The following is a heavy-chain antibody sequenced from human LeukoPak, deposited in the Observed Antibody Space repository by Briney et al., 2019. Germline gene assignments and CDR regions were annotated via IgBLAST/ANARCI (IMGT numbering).Heavy chain of an antibody. J-gene: IGHJ4*02. CDR2: INHSGST. V-gene: IGHV4-34*01. CDR1: GGSFSGYY. Sequence: SETLSLTCAVYGGSFSGYYWSWIRQPPGKGLEWIGEINHSGSTNYNPSLKSRVTISVDTSKNQFSLKLSSVTAADTAVYYCARVRGVTLPFDYWGQGTLVTVSS. CDR3: ARVRGVTLPFDY. D-gene: IGHD3-10*01.